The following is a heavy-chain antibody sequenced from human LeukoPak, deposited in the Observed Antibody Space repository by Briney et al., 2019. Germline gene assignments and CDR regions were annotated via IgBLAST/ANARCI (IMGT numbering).Heavy chain of an antibody. CDR3: AQTPGGGYYYGRDY. CDR1: GGSFSGYY. J-gene: IGHJ4*02. CDR2: INHSGST. Sequence: KTSETLCLTCAVYGGSFSGYYWSWIRQPPGKGLEWIGEINHSGSTNYNPSLKSRVTISVDTSKNQFSLKLSSVTAADTAVYYCAQTPGGGYYYGRDYWGQGTLVTVSS. V-gene: IGHV4-34*01. D-gene: IGHD3-22*01.